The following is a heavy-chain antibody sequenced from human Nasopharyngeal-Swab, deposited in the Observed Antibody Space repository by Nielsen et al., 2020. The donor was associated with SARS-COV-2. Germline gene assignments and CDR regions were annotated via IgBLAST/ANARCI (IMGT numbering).Heavy chain of an antibody. CDR1: GGSISSGGYY. CDR3: ARDNYGSGSYLSYGMDV. D-gene: IGHD3-10*01. CDR2: IYYSGST. V-gene: IGHV4-31*03. Sequence: SLSLTCTVSGGSISSGGYYWSWIRQHPGKGLEWIGYIYYSGSTYYNPSLKSRVTISVDTSKNQFSLKLSSVTAADTAVYYCARDNYGSGSYLSYGMDVWGQGTTVTVSS. J-gene: IGHJ6*02.